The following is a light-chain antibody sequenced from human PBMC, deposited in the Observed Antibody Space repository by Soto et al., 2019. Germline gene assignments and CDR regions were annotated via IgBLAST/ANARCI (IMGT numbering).Light chain of an antibody. J-gene: IGLJ2*01. CDR2: DDS. Sequence: SYELTQPPSVSVAPGQTARITCGGNNIGNKSVHWYQQKPGQAPVLVVYDDSDRPSGIPERFSGSNSGNTATLTISRVEAGDEADYYCQVWDSSSDLEVFGGGTKVTVL. V-gene: IGLV3-21*02. CDR3: QVWDSSSDLEV. CDR1: NIGNKS.